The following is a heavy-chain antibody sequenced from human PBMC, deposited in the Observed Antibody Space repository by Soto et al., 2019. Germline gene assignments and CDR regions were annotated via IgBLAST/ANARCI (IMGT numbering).Heavy chain of an antibody. D-gene: IGHD2-15*01. J-gene: IGHJ6*02. CDR2: IIPIFGTA. Sequence: QVQLVQSGAEVKKPGSSVKVSCKSSGGTFSTYAISWVRQAPGQWLEWMGGIIPIFGTANYAQKFQGRVTITADESTTTAYIELISLRSEDTAVYYCARDEMVVATGSRTWHYYYGMDVWGQGTTVTVSS. CDR3: ARDEMVVATGSRTWHYYYGMDV. CDR1: GGTFSTYA. V-gene: IGHV1-69*12.